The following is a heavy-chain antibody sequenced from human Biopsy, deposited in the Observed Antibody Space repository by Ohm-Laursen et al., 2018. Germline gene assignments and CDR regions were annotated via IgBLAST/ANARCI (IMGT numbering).Heavy chain of an antibody. Sequence: SSVKVSCKASGYTFAGYYLHWVRQAPGHGLEWMGWINPNSGNANYAQSFQGRLTVTRDTSISTAYMELTSLTFDDTAIYYCARVPAYPSIDGYYGLDLWGQGTTVIVSS. V-gene: IGHV1-2*02. J-gene: IGHJ6*02. D-gene: IGHD3-9*01. CDR2: INPNSGNA. CDR1: GYTFAGYY. CDR3: ARVPAYPSIDGYYGLDL.